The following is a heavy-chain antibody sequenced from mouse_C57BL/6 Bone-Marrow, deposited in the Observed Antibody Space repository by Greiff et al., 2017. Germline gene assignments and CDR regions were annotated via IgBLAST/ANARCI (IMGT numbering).Heavy chain of an antibody. V-gene: IGHV1-7*01. CDR1: GYTFTSYW. D-gene: IGHD5-1*01. CDR3: ASEYLLSHWYFDV. CDR2: INPSSGYT. J-gene: IGHJ1*03. Sequence: QVQLQQSGAELAKPGASVKLSCKASGYTFTSYWMHWVKQRPGQGLEWIGYINPSSGYTKYNQKFKDKATLTADKSSSTAYMQLSSLTYEDSAVYYCASEYLLSHWYFDVWGTGTTVTVSS.